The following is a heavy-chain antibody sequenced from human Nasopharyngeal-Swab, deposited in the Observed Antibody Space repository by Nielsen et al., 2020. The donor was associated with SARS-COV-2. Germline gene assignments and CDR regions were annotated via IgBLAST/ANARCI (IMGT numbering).Heavy chain of an antibody. D-gene: IGHD7-27*01. Sequence: GESLKISCAASGFTFSSYGMHWVRQAPGKGPEWVAVISYDGSNKYYADSVKGRFTISRDNSKNTLYLQMNSLRAEDTAVYYCAKGEAYWGKLDYWGQGTLVTVSS. V-gene: IGHV3-30*18. CDR1: GFTFSSYG. J-gene: IGHJ4*02. CDR3: AKGEAYWGKLDY. CDR2: ISYDGSNK.